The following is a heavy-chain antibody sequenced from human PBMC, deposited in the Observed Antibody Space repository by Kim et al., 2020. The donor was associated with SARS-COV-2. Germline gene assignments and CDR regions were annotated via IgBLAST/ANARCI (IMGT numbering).Heavy chain of an antibody. CDR3: TRGLGQWDIRDHHVH. Sequence: SVKVSCKASGGTFTSSGVHWVRQAPGHGLEWIGGIIPSLAAAKYAPKFQGRVTISADEQTSTAYMDLSRLDSDDTAVYYCTRGLGQWDIRDHHVHWGQGTLVTVST. D-gene: IGHD1-26*01. J-gene: IGHJ4*02. CDR2: IIPSLAAA. V-gene: IGHV1-69*13. CDR1: GGTFTSSG.